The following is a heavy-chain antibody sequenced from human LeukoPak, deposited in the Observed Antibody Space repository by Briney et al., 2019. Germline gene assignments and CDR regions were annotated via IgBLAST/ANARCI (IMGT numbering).Heavy chain of an antibody. CDR2: ISAYNGNT. D-gene: IGHD6-6*01. CDR3: AREVSGYSSSYFDY. J-gene: IGHJ4*02. V-gene: IGHV1-18*01. Sequence: ASVKVSCKASGYTFTSYGISWVRQAPGQGFEWMGWISAYNGNTNYAQKLQGRVTMTTDTSTSTAYMELRSLRSDDTAVYYCAREVSGYSSSYFDYWGQGTLVTVSS. CDR1: GYTFTSYG.